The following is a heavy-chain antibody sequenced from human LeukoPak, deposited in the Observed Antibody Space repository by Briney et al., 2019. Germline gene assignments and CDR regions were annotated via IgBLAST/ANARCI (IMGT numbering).Heavy chain of an antibody. J-gene: IGHJ6*02. V-gene: IGHV3-33*01. D-gene: IGHD1-1*01. CDR1: GFTFSSYA. CDR3: ARDGVTTGTFEYYYGMDV. Sequence: GGSLRLSCAASGFTFSSYAMHWVRQAPGKGLGWVAIIWYDGSNKYYADSVKGRFTISRDNSKNTLYLQMNSLRAEDTAVYYCARDGVTTGTFEYYYGMDVWGQGTTVTVSS. CDR2: IWYDGSNK.